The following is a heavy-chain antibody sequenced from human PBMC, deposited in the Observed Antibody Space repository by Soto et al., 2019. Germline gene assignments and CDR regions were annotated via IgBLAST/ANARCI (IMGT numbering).Heavy chain of an antibody. CDR2: INAGNGNT. V-gene: IGHV1-3*01. CDR1: GYTFTSYA. J-gene: IGHJ6*01. D-gene: IGHD2-2*01. Sequence: ASVKVSCKASGYTFTSYAMHWVRQAPGQRLEWMGWINAGNGNTKYSQKFQGRVTITRDTSASTAYMELRSLRSEDTAVYYCAREGRYCSSTSCYDSDYYYGMDVWGQGTTVTVSS. CDR3: AREGRYCSSTSCYDSDYYYGMDV.